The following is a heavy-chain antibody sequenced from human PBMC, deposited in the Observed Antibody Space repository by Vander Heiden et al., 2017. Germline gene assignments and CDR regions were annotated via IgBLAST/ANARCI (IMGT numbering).Heavy chain of an antibody. CDR2: ISGSGDIT. CDR1: GFTFSSYA. V-gene: IGHV3-23*01. Sequence: EVQLLESGGGLVQPGGSLRISCAASGFTFSSYAMSWVRQAPGKGLEWVSAISGSGDITYYADSVKGRFTISRDNSKNTLYLQMNSLRAEDTAVYYCAKDPVERLEWLPFDYWGQGTLVTVSS. J-gene: IGHJ4*02. CDR3: AKDPVERLEWLPFDY. D-gene: IGHD3-3*01.